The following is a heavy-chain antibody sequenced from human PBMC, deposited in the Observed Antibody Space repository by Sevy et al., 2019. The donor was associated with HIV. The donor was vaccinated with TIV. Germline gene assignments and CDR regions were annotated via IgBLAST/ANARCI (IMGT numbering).Heavy chain of an antibody. Sequence: GGSLRLSCGASGFTFSNYAMSWVRQAPGKGPEWVSGINNGGSTYYADSVKGRFTISKDNSKKMLFLQMNSRRAEDTAVYYWASVDTTLITDLDYWGQGALVTVSS. V-gene: IGHV3-23*01. CDR3: ASVDTTLITDLDY. J-gene: IGHJ4*02. D-gene: IGHD5-18*01. CDR1: GFTFSNYA. CDR2: INNGGST.